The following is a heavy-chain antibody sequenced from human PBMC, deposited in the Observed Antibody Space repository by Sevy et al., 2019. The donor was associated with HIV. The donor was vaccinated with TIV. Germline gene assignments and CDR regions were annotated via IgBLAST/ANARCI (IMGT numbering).Heavy chain of an antibody. CDR3: ALERLSSNVAEYFQN. D-gene: IGHD1-1*01. Sequence: GGSLRLSCAASGFTFSAFSMHWVRQAPGKGLEWVATISYDGSNDNYEDSVKGRFTISRDNSKSSLYLQMNSLRGEDTAVYYCALERLSSNVAEYFQNWGQGTLVTVSS. CDR2: ISYDGSND. V-gene: IGHV3-30-3*01. J-gene: IGHJ1*01. CDR1: GFTFSAFS.